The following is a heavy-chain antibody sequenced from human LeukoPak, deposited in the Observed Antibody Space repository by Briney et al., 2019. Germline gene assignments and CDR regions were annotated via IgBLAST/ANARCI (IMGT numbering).Heavy chain of an antibody. J-gene: IGHJ6*03. CDR3: ASGVRCSSTSCFNGQYYYYYMDV. CDR1: GGSISSGSYY. V-gene: IGHV4-61*02. D-gene: IGHD2-2*01. Sequence: SETLSLTXTVSGGSISSGSYYWSWIRQPAGKGLEWIGRIYTSGSTNYNPSLKSRVTISVDTSKNQFSLKLSSVTAADTAVYYCASGVRCSSTSCFNGQYYYYYMDVWGKGTTVTVSS. CDR2: IYTSGST.